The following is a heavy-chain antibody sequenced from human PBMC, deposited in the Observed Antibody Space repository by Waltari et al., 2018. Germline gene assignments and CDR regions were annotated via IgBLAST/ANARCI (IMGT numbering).Heavy chain of an antibody. CDR2: IYYSGST. CDR3: ARDGIAAAGTFGY. J-gene: IGHJ4*02. Sequence: QLQLQESGPGLVQPSETLSLTCTASGGSISSSRFFWGWIRQPPGKGLEWIGSIYYSGSTYYNPSLKSRVTISVDTSKNQFSLKLSSVTAADTAVYYCARDGIAAAGTFGYWGQGTLVTVSS. CDR1: GGSISSSRFF. V-gene: IGHV4-39*07. D-gene: IGHD6-13*01.